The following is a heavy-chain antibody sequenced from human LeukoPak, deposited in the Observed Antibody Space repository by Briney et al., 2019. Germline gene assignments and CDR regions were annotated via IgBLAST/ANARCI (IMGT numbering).Heavy chain of an antibody. J-gene: IGHJ3*02. V-gene: IGHV4-59*11. CDR3: ARDLVTVTKGFDI. Sequence: NSSETLSLTCAVSDDSFSSHYWTWIRQPPGKGLEWIGYISYIGSTNYNPPLKSRVTISIDTSKNQFSLQLSSVTAADTAVYYCARDLVTVTKGFDIWGQGTMVSVSS. D-gene: IGHD4-17*01. CDR1: DDSFSSHY. CDR2: ISYIGST.